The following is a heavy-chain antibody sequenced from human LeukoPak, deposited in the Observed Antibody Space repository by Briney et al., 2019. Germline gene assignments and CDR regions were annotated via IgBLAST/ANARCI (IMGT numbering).Heavy chain of an antibody. J-gene: IGHJ4*03. D-gene: IGHD5-12*01. CDR2: INHSGRT. V-gene: IGHV4-34*01. Sequence: SETLSHICAVYGGSFIGYYWSWIRQPPGKGLEWIGEINHSGRTNYNPSLKSRVTISVDTSKNQFSLKLSSVTAADTAVYYCARGGDSGSYLNYWGQGTLVTFSS. CDR1: GGSFIGYY. CDR3: ARGGDSGSYLNY.